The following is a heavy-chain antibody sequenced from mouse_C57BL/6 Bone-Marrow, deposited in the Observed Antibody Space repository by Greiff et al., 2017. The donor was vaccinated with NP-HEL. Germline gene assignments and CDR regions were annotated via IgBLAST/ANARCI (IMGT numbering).Heavy chain of an antibody. Sequence: VQLQQPGAELVKPGASVKLSCTASGYTFTSYWMHWVKQRPGQGLEWIGMIHPNSGSTNYNEKFKSKATLTVDKSSSTAYMQLSSLTSEDSAVYYCARSYGSSPWFAYWGQGTLVTVSA. V-gene: IGHV1-64*01. D-gene: IGHD1-1*01. J-gene: IGHJ3*01. CDR2: IHPNSGST. CDR1: GYTFTSYW. CDR3: ARSYGSSPWFAY.